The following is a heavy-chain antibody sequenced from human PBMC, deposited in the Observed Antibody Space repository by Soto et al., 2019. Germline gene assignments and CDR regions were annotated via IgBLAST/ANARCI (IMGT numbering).Heavy chain of an antibody. CDR3: ARDREDYYDSSGYYGFDY. CDR1: GFTFSTYW. CDR2: ISSSSSTI. Sequence: GGSLRLSCAASGFTFSTYWMSWVRQAPGKGLEWVSYISSSSSTIYYADSVKGRFTISRDNAKNSLYLQMNSLRDEDTAVYYCARDREDYYDSSGYYGFDYWGQGTLVTVSS. V-gene: IGHV3-48*02. J-gene: IGHJ4*02. D-gene: IGHD3-22*01.